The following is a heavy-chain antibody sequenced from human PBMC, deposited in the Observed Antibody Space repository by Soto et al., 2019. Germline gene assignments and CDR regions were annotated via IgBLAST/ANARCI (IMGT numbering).Heavy chain of an antibody. CDR3: ARGEQYSGRIFDY. Sequence: QTLSLTCGISGYSVSSNSAAWNWLRQSPSRGLEWLGRTYYRSKWYNDYAVSVESRITINPDTSKNHFSLQLNFVTPEDTAVYFCARGEQYSGRIFDYWGQGTLVTVSS. J-gene: IGHJ4*02. CDR1: GYSVSSNSAA. CDR2: TYYRSKWYN. V-gene: IGHV6-1*01. D-gene: IGHD1-26*01.